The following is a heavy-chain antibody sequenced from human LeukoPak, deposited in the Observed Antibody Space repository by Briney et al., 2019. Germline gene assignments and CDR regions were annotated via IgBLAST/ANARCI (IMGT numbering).Heavy chain of an antibody. J-gene: IGHJ5*02. D-gene: IGHD2-21*02. CDR2: ISYDGSNK. V-gene: IGHV3-30*18. CDR3: AKDSLPRLAYCGGDRYSLYNWFDP. Sequence: GGSLRLSCAASGFTFSSYGMHWVRQAPGKGLEWVAVISYDGSNKYYADSVKGRFTISRDNSKNTLYLQMNSLRAEDTAVYYCAKDSLPRLAYCGGDRYSLYNWFDPWGQGTLVTVSS. CDR1: GFTFSSYG.